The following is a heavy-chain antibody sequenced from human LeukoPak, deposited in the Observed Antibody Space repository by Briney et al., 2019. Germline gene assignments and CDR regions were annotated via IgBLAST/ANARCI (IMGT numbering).Heavy chain of an antibody. CDR3: EKDKVSSDLYYYSGTLV. J-gene: IGHJ6*01. CDR2: ISGDGGST. D-gene: IGHD6-6*01. CDR1: GFTFGNYA. Sequence: GGSLRLSCAASGFTFGNYAMHWVRQAPGKGLGWVSLISGDGGSTYYADSVKGRFTISRDNSKNSLYLQKNTLRTEDSALYYCEKDKVSSDLYYYSGTLVWGQGPTVTVSS. V-gene: IGHV3-43*02.